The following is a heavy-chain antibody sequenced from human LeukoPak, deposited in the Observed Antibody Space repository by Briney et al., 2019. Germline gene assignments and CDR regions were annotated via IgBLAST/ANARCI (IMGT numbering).Heavy chain of an antibody. V-gene: IGHV4-59*01. J-gene: IGHJ3*02. CDR1: GGSISSYY. Sequence: SETLSLTCTVSGGSISSYYWSWIRQPPGKGLEWIGYIYYSGSTNYNPSLKSRVTISVDTSKNQFSLKLSSVTAADTAVYYCARESFPDAFDIWGQGTMVTASS. CDR2: IYYSGST. CDR3: ARESFPDAFDI. D-gene: IGHD1-26*01.